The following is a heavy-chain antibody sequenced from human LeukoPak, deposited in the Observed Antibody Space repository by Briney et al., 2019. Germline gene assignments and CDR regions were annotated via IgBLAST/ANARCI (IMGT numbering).Heavy chain of an antibody. J-gene: IGHJ4*02. D-gene: IGHD3-22*01. V-gene: IGHV4-59*12. CDR3: ATRPARGSGPYYPYFDY. CDR2: IYYSGNT. CDR1: GGSISGSY. Sequence: PSETLSLTRTVSGGSISGSYWSWIRQPPGKGLEWIGYIYYSGNTNNNPSLKSRVTISVDTSKTQFSLKLTSVTAADTAVYYCATRPARGSGPYYPYFDYWGQGALVTVSS.